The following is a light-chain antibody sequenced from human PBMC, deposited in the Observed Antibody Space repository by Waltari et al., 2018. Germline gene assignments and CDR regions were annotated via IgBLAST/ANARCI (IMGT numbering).Light chain of an antibody. CDR3: QQSYSTPTT. CDR1: QSISSY. J-gene: IGKJ1*01. V-gene: IGKV1-39*01. CDR2: AAS. Sequence: DIQLTQSQSSLSASVGDRVPITCRASQSISSYLNWYQQKPGKAPKLLIYAASSLQSGVPSRFSGSGSGTDFTLTISSLQPEDFATYYCQQSYSTPTTFGQGTKVEIK.